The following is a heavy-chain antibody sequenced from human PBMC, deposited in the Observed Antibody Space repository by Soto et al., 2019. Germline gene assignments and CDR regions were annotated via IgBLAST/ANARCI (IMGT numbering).Heavy chain of an antibody. Sequence: EVQLLESGGGLVQPGGSLRLSCAASGFTFSSYAMSWVRQAPGKGLEWVSAISGSGGSTYYADSVKGRFTISRDNSXXPRYLQMNSLRAEDTAVEYCGKENGESSSWFEFDYWGQGTLVTVSS. D-gene: IGHD6-13*01. V-gene: IGHV3-23*01. CDR3: GKENGESSSWFEFDY. CDR2: ISGSGGST. CDR1: GFTFSSYA. J-gene: IGHJ4*02.